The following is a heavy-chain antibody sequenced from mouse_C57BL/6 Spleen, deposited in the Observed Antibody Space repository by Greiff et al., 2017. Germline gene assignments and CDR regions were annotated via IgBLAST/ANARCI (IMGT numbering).Heavy chain of an antibody. Sequence: QVQLQQPGAELVKPGASVKLSCKASGYTFTSYWMHWVKQRPGQGLEWIGMIHPNSGSTNYNEKFKSKATLTVDKSSSTAYMQLSSLTSEDSAVYYCARSDYYGSSSNYYAMDYWGQGTSVTVSS. V-gene: IGHV1-64*01. D-gene: IGHD1-1*01. CDR2: IHPNSGST. J-gene: IGHJ4*01. CDR3: ARSDYYGSSSNYYAMDY. CDR1: GYTFTSYW.